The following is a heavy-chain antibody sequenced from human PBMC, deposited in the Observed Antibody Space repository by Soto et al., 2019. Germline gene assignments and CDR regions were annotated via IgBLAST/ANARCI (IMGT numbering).Heavy chain of an antibody. Sequence: GESLKISCKGSGYSFTDYWTGWVRQVPGEGLEWLAMIYPGDSDTRYSPSFQGQVTISADRSITTAYLQWGSLKASDTAIYFCARLELTGLDNWGQGTPVTVSS. V-gene: IGHV5-51*01. CDR1: GYSFTDYW. CDR2: IYPGDSDT. J-gene: IGHJ4*02. CDR3: ARLELTGLDN. D-gene: IGHD3-9*01.